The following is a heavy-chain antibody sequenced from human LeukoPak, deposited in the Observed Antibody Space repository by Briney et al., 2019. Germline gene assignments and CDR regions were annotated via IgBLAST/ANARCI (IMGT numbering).Heavy chain of an antibody. V-gene: IGHV4-4*07. Sequence: SETLSLTCTVSGGSISRYYWTWIRQPAGKGLEWIGRIYTSGSTNYNPSLKSRVTMSVDTSKNQFSLTLSSVTAADTAVYYCATASVAVAAAFDYWGQGTLVTISS. CDR3: ATASVAVAAAFDY. CDR1: GGSISRYY. J-gene: IGHJ4*02. CDR2: IYTSGST. D-gene: IGHD6-19*01.